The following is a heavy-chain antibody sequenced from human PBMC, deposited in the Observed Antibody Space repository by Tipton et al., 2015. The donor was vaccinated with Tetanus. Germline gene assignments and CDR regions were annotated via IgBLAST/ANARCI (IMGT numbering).Heavy chain of an antibody. CDR2: IYYSGST. CDR3: AREPRGGVGAATRGDAFDI. J-gene: IGHJ3*02. D-gene: IGHD1-26*01. V-gene: IGHV4-61*01. Sequence: LRLSCTVSGGSVSSGSYYWRWIRQPPGKGLEWIGYIYYSGSTNYNPSLKSRVTISVDTSKNQFSLKLSSVTAADTAVYYCAREPRGGVGAATRGDAFDIWGQGTMVTVSS. CDR1: GGSVSSGSYY.